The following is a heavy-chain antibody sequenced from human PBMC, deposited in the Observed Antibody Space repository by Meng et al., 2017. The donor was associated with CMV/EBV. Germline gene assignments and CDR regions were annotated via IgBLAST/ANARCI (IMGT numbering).Heavy chain of an antibody. J-gene: IGHJ5*02. Sequence: KASGYTFISYDINWVRQATGQGLEWMGWMNPNSGNTGYAQKFQGRVTMTRNTSISTAYMELSSLRSEDTAVYYCARGVIVGATGWFDPWGQGTLVTVSS. CDR3: ARGVIVGATGWFDP. V-gene: IGHV1-8*01. D-gene: IGHD1-26*01. CDR1: GYTFISYD. CDR2: MNPNSGNT.